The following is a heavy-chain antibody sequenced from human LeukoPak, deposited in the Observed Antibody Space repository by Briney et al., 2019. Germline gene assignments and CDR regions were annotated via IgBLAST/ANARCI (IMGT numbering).Heavy chain of an antibody. V-gene: IGHV3-23*01. CDR2: ITANGGYA. CDR3: AKDPNGDYIGAFDF. CDR1: AFSFSKFA. D-gene: IGHD4-17*01. Sequence: GGSLRLSCAASAFSFSKFALIWVRQAPGKGLEWVSAITANGGYALYADAVKGRFTVSRDNSKNTLYLQINSLRPEDTAMYYCAKDPNGDYIGAFDFWGQGTMVTVSS. J-gene: IGHJ3*01.